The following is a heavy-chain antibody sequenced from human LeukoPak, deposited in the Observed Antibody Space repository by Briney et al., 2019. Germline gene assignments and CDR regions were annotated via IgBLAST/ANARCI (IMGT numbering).Heavy chain of an antibody. Sequence: GGSLRLSCAASGFTFSSYSMNWVRQAPGKGLEWVSSISSSSSYIYYADSVKGRFTISRDNAKNSLYLQMNSLRAEDTAVYYCAKDSIPSTAGPYYLDYWGQGTLVSVSS. J-gene: IGHJ4*02. V-gene: IGHV3-21*01. D-gene: IGHD1-14*01. CDR3: AKDSIPSTAGPYYLDY. CDR2: ISSSSSYI. CDR1: GFTFSSYS.